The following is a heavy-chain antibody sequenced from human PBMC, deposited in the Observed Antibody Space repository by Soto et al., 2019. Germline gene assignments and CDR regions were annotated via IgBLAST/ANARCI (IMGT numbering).Heavy chain of an antibody. J-gene: IGHJ3*01. CDR1: GFTFNIYA. V-gene: IGHV3-23*01. Sequence: QLLGSGGGLVQPGGSLRLSCEASGFTFNIYAMTWVRQAPGKGLERVSNIGSTGTTTYYADSVKGRFAISRDNSQSTLYLQMNSLRAEDTAVDYCATVARYDDLEVWGRGTMVTVS. D-gene: IGHD3-9*01. CDR2: IGSTGTTT. CDR3: ATVARYDDLEV.